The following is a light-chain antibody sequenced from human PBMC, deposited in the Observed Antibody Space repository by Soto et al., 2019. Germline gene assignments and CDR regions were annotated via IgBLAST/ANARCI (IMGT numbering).Light chain of an antibody. V-gene: IGKV2-28*01. CDR3: MQGLPTPLT. Sequence: DIVMTQSPLSLPVSPGEPASISCRSSQSLLHSNGYTYVDWYLQKAGQSPQLLIYMASHRASGVPDRFSGSGSGTEFTLKISRVEAEDVGVYYCMQGLPTPLTFGGGTKVEIK. CDR2: MAS. CDR1: QSLLHSNGYTY. J-gene: IGKJ4*01.